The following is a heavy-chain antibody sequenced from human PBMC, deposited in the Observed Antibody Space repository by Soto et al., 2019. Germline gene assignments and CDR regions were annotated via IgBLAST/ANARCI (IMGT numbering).Heavy chain of an antibody. CDR2: IYYSGST. V-gene: IGHV4-30-4*01. CDR3: AVPAAISPSSADY. CDR1: GGSISSGDYY. D-gene: IGHD2-2*01. J-gene: IGHJ4*02. Sequence: SETLSLTCTVSGGSISSGDYYWSWIRQPPGKGLEWIGYIYYSGSTYYNPSLKSRVTISVDTSKNQFSLKLSSVTAADTAVYYCAVPAAISPSSADYWGQGTLVTVS.